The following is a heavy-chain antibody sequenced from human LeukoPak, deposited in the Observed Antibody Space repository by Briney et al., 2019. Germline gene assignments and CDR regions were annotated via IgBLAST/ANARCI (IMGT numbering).Heavy chain of an antibody. CDR1: GFTFSSYS. CDR3: AREQGTHYYDSNGSYSRSGAFDM. V-gene: IGHV3-48*04. Sequence: GGSLRLSCAASGFTFSSYSMNWVRQAPGKGLEWVSYISSSGSTTYYADSVKGRFTISRDNARNSLSLQMNSLRAEDTAVYYCAREQGTHYYDSNGSYSRSGAFDMWGQGTMVTVSS. J-gene: IGHJ3*02. D-gene: IGHD3-22*01. CDR2: ISSSGSTT.